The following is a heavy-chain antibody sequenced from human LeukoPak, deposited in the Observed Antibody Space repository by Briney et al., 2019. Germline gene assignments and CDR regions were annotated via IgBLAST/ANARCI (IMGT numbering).Heavy chain of an antibody. V-gene: IGHV4-59*01. CDR2: IYYSGST. Sequence: SETLSLTCTVSGGSISSYYWSWIRQLPGKGLEWIGYIYYSGSTNYNPSLKSRVTISVDTSKNQFSLKLSSVTAADTAVYYCARVILEPLGSYYYGMDVWGQGTTVTVSS. J-gene: IGHJ6*02. CDR3: ARVILEPLGSYYYGMDV. CDR1: GGSISSYY. D-gene: IGHD3-3*01.